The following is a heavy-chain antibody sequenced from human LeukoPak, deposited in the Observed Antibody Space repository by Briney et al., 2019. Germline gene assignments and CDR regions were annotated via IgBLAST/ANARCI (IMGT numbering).Heavy chain of an antibody. J-gene: IGHJ4*02. Sequence: SETLSLTCTVSGGSISSSSYYWGWIRQPPGKGLEWIGSIYYSGSTYYNPSLKSRVTISVDTSKNQFSLKLSSVTAADTAVYYCARLSTYYDFWSGYYIFDYWGRGTLVTVSS. CDR3: ARLSTYYDFWSGYYIFDY. V-gene: IGHV4-39*01. CDR2: IYYSGST. D-gene: IGHD3-3*01. CDR1: GGSISSSSYY.